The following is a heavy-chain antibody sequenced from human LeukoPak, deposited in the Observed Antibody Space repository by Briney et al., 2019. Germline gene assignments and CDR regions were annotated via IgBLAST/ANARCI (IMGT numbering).Heavy chain of an antibody. Sequence: PGGSLRLSCAASGFTFSSYSMNWVRQAPGKGLEWVSSISSSSSYIYYADSVKGLFTISRDNAKNSLYLQMNSLRAAATAVYYCARDSEPDFWSGYYCLDYWGQGPLVTVSS. CDR2: ISSSSSYI. CDR1: GFTFSSYS. J-gene: IGHJ4*02. CDR3: ARDSEPDFWSGYYCLDY. D-gene: IGHD3-3*01. V-gene: IGHV3-21*01.